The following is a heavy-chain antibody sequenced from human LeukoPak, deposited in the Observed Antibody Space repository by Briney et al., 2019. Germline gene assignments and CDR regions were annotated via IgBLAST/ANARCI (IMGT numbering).Heavy chain of an antibody. Sequence: PGGSLRLSCAASGFTFSSYAMSWVRQAPGKGLEWVSAISGSGGSTYYADSVKGRFTISRDNSKNTLYLQMNSLRAEDTAVYYCAPIPGCSGGSCYSRWGQGTLVTVSS. J-gene: IGHJ4*02. V-gene: IGHV3-23*01. D-gene: IGHD2-15*01. CDR2: ISGSGGST. CDR3: APIPGCSGGSCYSR. CDR1: GFTFSSYA.